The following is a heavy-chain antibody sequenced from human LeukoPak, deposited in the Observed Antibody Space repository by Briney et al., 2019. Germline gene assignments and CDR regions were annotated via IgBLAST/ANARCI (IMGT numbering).Heavy chain of an antibody. V-gene: IGHV4-38-2*02. CDR2: IYPSGST. CDR3: AREGGELQGHPFDY. CDR1: GYSISSGYY. D-gene: IGHD1-26*01. J-gene: IGHJ4*02. Sequence: PSETLSLTCTVSGYSISSGYYWGWIRQPPGKGLEWIGSIYPSGSTYYNPSLKSRVTISVDTSKNQFSLKLSSVTAADTAVYYCAREGGELQGHPFDYWGQGTLVTVSS.